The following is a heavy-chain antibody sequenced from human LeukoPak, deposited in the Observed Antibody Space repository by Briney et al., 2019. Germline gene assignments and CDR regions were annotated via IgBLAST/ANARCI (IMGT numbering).Heavy chain of an antibody. CDR1: GYTFTGYY. CDR2: INPNSGGT. Sequence: GASVKVSCKASGYTFTGYYMHWVRQAPGQGLEWMGWINPNSGGTNYAQKFQGRVTMTRDTSIGTAYMELSRLRSDDTAVYYCARTHYDSSGYYSVQLFDYWGQGTLVTVSS. D-gene: IGHD3-22*01. V-gene: IGHV1-2*02. CDR3: ARTHYDSSGYYSVQLFDY. J-gene: IGHJ4*02.